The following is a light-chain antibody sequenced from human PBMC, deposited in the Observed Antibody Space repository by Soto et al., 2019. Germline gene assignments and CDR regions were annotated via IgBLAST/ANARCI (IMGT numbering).Light chain of an antibody. Sequence: EIVISLSPDTLYVSQGEGATLSCRASQSVRTKLAWYQQKAGQAPRLLIYGASTRATGIPDRFSGSGSGTEFTLTISSLQSEDFAVYYCQQYNSWPPITFGQGTRLEIK. CDR2: GAS. CDR3: QQYNSWPPIT. V-gene: IGKV3-15*01. CDR1: QSVRTK. J-gene: IGKJ5*01.